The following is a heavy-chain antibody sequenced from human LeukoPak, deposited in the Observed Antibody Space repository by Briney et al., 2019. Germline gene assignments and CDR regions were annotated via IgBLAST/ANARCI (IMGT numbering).Heavy chain of an antibody. D-gene: IGHD3-10*01. V-gene: IGHV4-30-2*01. J-gene: IGHJ3*02. CDR3: ARDRALLWFGESPGAFDI. CDR1: GGSISSGGYS. Sequence: SETLSLTCAVSGGSISSGGYSWSWIRQPPGKGLEWIGYIYHSGGTYYNPSLKSRVTISVDRSKNQFSLKLSSVTAADTAVYYCARDRALLWFGESPGAFDIWGQGTMVTVSS. CDR2: IYHSGGT.